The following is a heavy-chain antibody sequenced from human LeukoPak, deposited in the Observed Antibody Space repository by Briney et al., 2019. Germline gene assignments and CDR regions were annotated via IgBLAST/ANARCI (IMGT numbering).Heavy chain of an antibody. V-gene: IGHV1-2*04. CDR1: GYTFTGYY. D-gene: IGHD3-10*01. J-gene: IGHJ3*02. CDR2: INPNSGGT. Sequence: ASVKVSCKASGYTFTGYYMHWVRQAPGQGLEWMGWINPNSGGTNYAQKFQGWVTMTRGTSISTAYMELSRLRSDDTAVYYCASSITMVRGPTEGAFDIWGQGTMVTVSS. CDR3: ASSITMVRGPTEGAFDI.